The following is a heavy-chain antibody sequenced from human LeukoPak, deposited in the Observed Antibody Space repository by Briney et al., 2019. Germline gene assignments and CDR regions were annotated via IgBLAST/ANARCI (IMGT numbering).Heavy chain of an antibody. D-gene: IGHD6-19*01. CDR2: INTDGSST. CDR3: TRDWSRGWNPFDY. CDR1: GFTFSDHW. J-gene: IGHJ4*02. Sequence: GGSLRLSCAASGFTFSDHWMHWVRQAPGKGLVWVSRINTDGSSTSYADSVEGRFTISRDNAKNTLYLQMNRLRAEDTAVYYCTRDWSRGWNPFDYWGQGTLVTVSS. V-gene: IGHV3-74*01.